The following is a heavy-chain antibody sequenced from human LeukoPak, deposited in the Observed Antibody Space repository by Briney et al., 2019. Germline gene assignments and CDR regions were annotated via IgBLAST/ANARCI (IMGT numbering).Heavy chain of an antibody. CDR2: ISYDGSNK. CDR1: GFTFSSYG. D-gene: IGHD6-13*01. J-gene: IGHJ4*02. V-gene: IGHV3-30*03. CDR3: ARDLTPEYSSNWPEGDY. Sequence: GGSLRLSCAASGFTFSSYGMHWVRQAPGKGLEWVAVISYDGSNKYYADSVKGRFTISRDNSKNTLYLQMNSLRAEDTAVYYCARDLTPEYSSNWPEGDYWGQGTLVTVSS.